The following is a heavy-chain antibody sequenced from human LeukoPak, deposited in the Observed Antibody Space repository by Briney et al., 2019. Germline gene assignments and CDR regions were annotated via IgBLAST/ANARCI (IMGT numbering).Heavy chain of an antibody. CDR1: GGSISSYY. CDR2: IYYSGST. D-gene: IGHD2-2*01. V-gene: IGHV4-59*12. J-gene: IGHJ5*02. Sequence: SETLSLTCTVSGGSISSYYWSWIRQPPGKGLEWIGYIYYSGSTNYNPSLKSRVTISVDTSKNQFSLKLSSVTAADTAVYYCARDVVVPAANWFDPWGQGTLVTVSS. CDR3: ARDVVVPAANWFDP.